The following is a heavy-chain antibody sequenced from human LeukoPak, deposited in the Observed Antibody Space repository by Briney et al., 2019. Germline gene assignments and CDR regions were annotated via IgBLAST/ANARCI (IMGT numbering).Heavy chain of an antibody. Sequence: PSETLSLTCTVSGGSISSYYWSWIRQPPGKGLEWIGYIHYSGSTNYNPSLKSRVTISVDTSKNQFSLKLSSVTAADTAVYYCARGSGYSYGYDAFDIWGQGTMVTVSS. CDR1: GGSISSYY. J-gene: IGHJ3*02. CDR3: ARGSGYSYGYDAFDI. V-gene: IGHV4-59*01. CDR2: IHYSGST. D-gene: IGHD5-18*01.